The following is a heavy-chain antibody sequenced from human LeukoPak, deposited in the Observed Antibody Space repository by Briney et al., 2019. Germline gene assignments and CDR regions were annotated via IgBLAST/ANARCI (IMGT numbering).Heavy chain of an antibody. D-gene: IGHD5-18*01. Sequence: TGGSLRLSCAASGFIFSDYEMNWVRQAPGKGLEWVSYISSSGSTIYYADSVKGRFTISRDDAENSLYLQMNSLRVEDTAVYYCGRVALDTSMIHYWGQGTLVTVSS. CDR3: GRVALDTSMIHY. J-gene: IGHJ4*02. V-gene: IGHV3-48*03. CDR2: ISSSGSTI. CDR1: GFIFSDYE.